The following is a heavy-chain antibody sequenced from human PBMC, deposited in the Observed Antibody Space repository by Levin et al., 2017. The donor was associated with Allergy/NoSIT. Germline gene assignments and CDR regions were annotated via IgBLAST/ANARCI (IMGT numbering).Heavy chain of an antibody. CDR3: ARSRFFGSGNYNNRLYYMDV. CDR2: IWYDGTNE. Sequence: GGSLRLSCAASGFSFSNFAMHWVRQSPGKGLEWVAVIWYDGTNEYYADSVKGRFTISRDNSRNTLYLEMNSLRVEDTAVYFCARSRFFGSGNYNNRLYYMDVWGKGTTVTVSS. D-gene: IGHD3-10*01. CDR1: GFSFSNFA. J-gene: IGHJ6*03. V-gene: IGHV3-33*01.